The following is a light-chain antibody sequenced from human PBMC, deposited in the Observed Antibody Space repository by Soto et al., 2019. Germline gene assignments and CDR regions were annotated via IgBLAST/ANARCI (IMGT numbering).Light chain of an antibody. CDR2: DAS. V-gene: IGKV1-5*01. CDR3: QHEKT. CDR1: QSISSW. Sequence: DIQMTQSPSTLSASVGDRVTITCRASQSISSWLAWYQQKPGKAPKLLIYDASSLESGVPSRFSGSGPGTEFTLTISSLQPDDFATYYCQHEKTFGQGTKVEIK. J-gene: IGKJ1*01.